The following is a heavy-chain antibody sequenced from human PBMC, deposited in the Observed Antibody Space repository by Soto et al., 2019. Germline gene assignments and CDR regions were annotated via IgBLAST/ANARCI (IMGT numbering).Heavy chain of an antibody. CDR2: ISAYNGNT. D-gene: IGHD3-9*01. Sequence: QVHLVQSGAEVKKPGASVTVSRKASGYIFSNYGFSWVRQAPGQGLEWMGWISAYNGNTKYAQNLQDRVSLTTDTYTSTAFMEMRSLTSDDTALYFCARAHYRFYDMVTHWFGPWGQGTLVTVTS. CDR3: ARAHYRFYDMVTHWFGP. CDR1: GYIFSNYG. V-gene: IGHV1-18*01. J-gene: IGHJ5*02.